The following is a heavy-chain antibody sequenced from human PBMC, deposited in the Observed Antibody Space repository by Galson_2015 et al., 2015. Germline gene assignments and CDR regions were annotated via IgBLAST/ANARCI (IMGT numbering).Heavy chain of an antibody. CDR3: ARDGSVAAAGPPFDN. J-gene: IGHJ4*02. Sequence: CAISGDSVSSNSASWNWIRQSPSRGLEWLGRTYYRSKWYYDYAASVKSRIAVNPDTSKNQFSLQLNSVTPEDTAVYYCARDGSVAAAGPPFDNWGQGTLVTVSS. CDR2: TYYRSKWYY. V-gene: IGHV6-1*01. CDR1: GDSVSSNSAS. D-gene: IGHD6-13*01.